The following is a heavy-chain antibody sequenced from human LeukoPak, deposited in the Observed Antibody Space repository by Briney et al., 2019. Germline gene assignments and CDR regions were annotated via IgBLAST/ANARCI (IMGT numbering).Heavy chain of an antibody. CDR1: GYTFTSYA. D-gene: IGHD3-9*01. CDR3: ARTDDAHQRRYYDILTGHSPLAFDI. V-gene: IGHV7-4-1*02. J-gene: IGHJ3*02. Sequence: GASVKVSCKTSGYTFTSYAIHWVRQAPGQGLEWMGRINTNTGNPTYAQGFTGRFVFSLDTSVSTAYLQISSLKAEDTAVYYCARTDDAHQRRYYDILTGHSPLAFDIWGQGTMVTVSS. CDR2: INTNTGNP.